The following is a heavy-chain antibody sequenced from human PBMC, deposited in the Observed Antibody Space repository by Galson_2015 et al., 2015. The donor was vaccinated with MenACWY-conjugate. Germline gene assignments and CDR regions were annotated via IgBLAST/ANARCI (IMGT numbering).Heavy chain of an antibody. CDR1: GFTFNTYG. D-gene: IGHD3-16*01. CDR3: ARGQFVEFDY. V-gene: IGHV3-48*04. Sequence: SLKLSCTASGFTFNTYGMSWVRQAPGKGLEWVSCISSNSGTIYYAHSLKGRFTISRDTATSSLYLQMSSLRAEDTAVYYCARGQFVEFDYWGQGTLVTVSS. CDR2: ISSNSGTI. J-gene: IGHJ4*02.